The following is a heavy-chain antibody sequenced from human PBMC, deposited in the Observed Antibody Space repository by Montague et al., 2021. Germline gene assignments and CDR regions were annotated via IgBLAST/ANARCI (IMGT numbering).Heavy chain of an antibody. J-gene: IGHJ3*02. CDR3: ARDSPVVEPWVGEHKGAFDI. CDR1: GDSIGSYEYY. Sequence: SETLSLTCSVSGDSIGSYEYYWTWIRQPAGRGLEWIGRVYKRGDTNTNPSLRSRLTLSVDTSKNHFSPTLTSVTAADTAVYFCARDSPVVEPWVGEHKGAFDIWGQGTMVTVSS. CDR2: VYKRGDT. V-gene: IGHV4-4*07. D-gene: IGHD3-10*01.